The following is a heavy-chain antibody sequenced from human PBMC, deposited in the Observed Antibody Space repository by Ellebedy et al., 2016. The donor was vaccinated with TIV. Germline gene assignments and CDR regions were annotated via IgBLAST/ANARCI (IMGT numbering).Heavy chain of an antibody. D-gene: IGHD4/OR15-4a*01. V-gene: IGHV3-48*02. J-gene: IGHJ4*02. CDR3: ERDFRCSFDH. CDR2: VSGGRRNI. CDR1: RFSFRDYS. Sequence: GASLKISCAASRFSFRDYSMNWVRQAPGKGLECVSYVSGGRRNIKYADSVKGRFTISRDSAKYSLYLQVNSLRDDDTAVHYCERDFRCSFDHWGQGSLVTVSS.